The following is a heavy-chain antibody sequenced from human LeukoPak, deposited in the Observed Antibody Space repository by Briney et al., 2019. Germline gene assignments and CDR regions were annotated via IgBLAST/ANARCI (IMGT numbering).Heavy chain of an antibody. Sequence: ASVKVSCKASGGTFSSYAISWVRQAPGQGLEWMGRIIPIFGTANYAQKFQGRVTITTDESTSTAYMELSSLRSEDTAVYYCAGNYGDESRAFDIWGQATMVTVSS. V-gene: IGHV1-69*05. CDR1: GGTFSSYA. CDR2: IIPIFGTA. J-gene: IGHJ3*02. D-gene: IGHD4-17*01. CDR3: AGNYGDESRAFDI.